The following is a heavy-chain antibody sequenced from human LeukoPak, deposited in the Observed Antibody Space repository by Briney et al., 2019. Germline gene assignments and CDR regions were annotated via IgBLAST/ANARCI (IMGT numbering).Heavy chain of an antibody. J-gene: IGHJ6*03. CDR1: GGSISGSSYY. D-gene: IGHD6-13*01. V-gene: IGHV4-39*01. Sequence: SETLSLTCTVSGGSISGSSYYWGWIRQPPGKGLEWIGSIYYSGSTYYNPSLKSRVTISVDTSKNQFSLKLSSVTAADTAVYYCARQYSSSWYLNNYYYYMDVWGKGTTVTVSS. CDR2: IYYSGST. CDR3: ARQYSSSWYLNNYYYYMDV.